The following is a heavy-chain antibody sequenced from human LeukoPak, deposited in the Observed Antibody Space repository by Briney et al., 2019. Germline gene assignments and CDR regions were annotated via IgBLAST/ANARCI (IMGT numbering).Heavy chain of an antibody. CDR1: GFTFSSYW. V-gene: IGHV3-74*01. CDR2: INSDGSST. CDR3: AREGGSGSYYYYYGMDV. Sequence: QPGGPLRLSCAASGFTFSSYWMHWVRQAPGKGLVWVSRINSDGSSTSYADSVKGRFTISRDNAKNTLYLQMNSLRAEDTAVYYCAREGGSGSYYYYYGMDVWGQGTTVTVSS. D-gene: IGHD3-10*01. J-gene: IGHJ6*02.